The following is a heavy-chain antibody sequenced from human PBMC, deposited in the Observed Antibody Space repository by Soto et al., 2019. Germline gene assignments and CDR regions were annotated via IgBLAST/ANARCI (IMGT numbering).Heavy chain of an antibody. CDR1: GGTFSSYT. V-gene: IGHV1-69*08. CDR2: IIPILGTA. CDR3: ARDLVLERRGFYYYYYGMDV. Sequence: SVKVSCNASGGTFSSYTISWVRQAPGQGLEWMGRIIPILGTANYAQKFQGRVTITADESTSTAYMELSSLRSEDTAVYYCARDLVLERRGFYYYYYGMDVWGQGTTVTVSS. J-gene: IGHJ6*02. D-gene: IGHD1-1*01.